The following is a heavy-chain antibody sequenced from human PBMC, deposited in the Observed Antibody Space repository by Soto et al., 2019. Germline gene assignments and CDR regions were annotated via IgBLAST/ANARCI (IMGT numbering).Heavy chain of an antibody. V-gene: IGHV4-31*03. CDR1: GGSISSGGYY. J-gene: IGHJ4*02. D-gene: IGHD1-20*01. Sequence: QVQLQESGPGLVKPSQTLSLTCTVSGGSISSGGYYWSWIRQHPGKGLEWIGYNYYSGSTYYNPSLKSRVTISVDTSKNQFSLKLSSVTAADTAVYYCARGVVYNWNDGGNFDYWGQGTLVTVSS. CDR2: NYYSGST. CDR3: ARGVVYNWNDGGNFDY.